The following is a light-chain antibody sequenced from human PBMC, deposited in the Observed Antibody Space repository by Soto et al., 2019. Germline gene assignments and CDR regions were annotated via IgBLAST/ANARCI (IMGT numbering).Light chain of an antibody. CDR1: TGAVTSAHY. V-gene: IGLV7-46*01. CDR2: DTH. CDR3: MLSYSRPRCVRVV. J-gene: IGLJ2*01. Sequence: QAVVTQEPSLTVSPGGTVTLTCASSTGAVTSAHYPSWFQQKPGQAPRTLIYDTHNKHSWTPARFTGSLLGDKGALTLSGAQPEHEADYSCMLSYSRPRCVRVVFGGGTKVTVL.